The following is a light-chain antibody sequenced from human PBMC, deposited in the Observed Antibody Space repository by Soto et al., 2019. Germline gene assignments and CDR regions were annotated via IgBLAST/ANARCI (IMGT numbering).Light chain of an antibody. CDR1: QDISSY. CDR2: VAS. Sequence: AIRMTQSPSSLSASPGDRVTITCRASQDISSYLAWYQQKPGKAPNLLIYVASTLQSGVPSRFIGSGSGTDLTLTISRLQSEDFATYYCQQYYEFPLTFGGGTKVQIK. CDR3: QQYYEFPLT. J-gene: IGKJ4*01. V-gene: IGKV1-8*01.